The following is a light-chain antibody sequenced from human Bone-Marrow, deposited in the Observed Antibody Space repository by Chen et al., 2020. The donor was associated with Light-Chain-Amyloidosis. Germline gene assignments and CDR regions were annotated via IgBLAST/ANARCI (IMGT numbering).Light chain of an antibody. V-gene: IGLV3-21*02. CDR2: DDS. J-gene: IGLJ3*02. Sequence: SYVLTQPSSVSVAPGQTATIACGGNNIGSTSVHWYQQTPGQAPLLVVYDDSDRPSGIPGRLSGSNSGHTATLALSRVEAGDGADYYCQVWDRSSDRPVFGGGTKLTVL. CDR3: QVWDRSSDRPV. CDR1: NIGSTS.